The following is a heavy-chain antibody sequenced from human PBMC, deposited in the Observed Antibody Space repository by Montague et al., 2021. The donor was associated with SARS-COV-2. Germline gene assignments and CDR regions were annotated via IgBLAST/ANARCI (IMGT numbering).Heavy chain of an antibody. J-gene: IGHJ4*02. CDR3: ARAYSGYVDY. CDR1: GFSLSTSVMS. D-gene: IGHD1-26*01. V-gene: IGHV4-30-4*01. Sequence: LVKPTQTLTLTCTFSGFSLSTSVMSVSWIRQPPGKGLEWIGYIYYSGSTYYNPSLKSRVTISVDTSKNQFSLKLSSVTAADTAVYYCARAYSGYVDYWGQGTLVTVSS. CDR2: IYYSGST.